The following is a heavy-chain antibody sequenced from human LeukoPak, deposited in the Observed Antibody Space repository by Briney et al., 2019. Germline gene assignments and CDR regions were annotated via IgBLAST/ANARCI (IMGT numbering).Heavy chain of an antibody. D-gene: IGHD3-16*01. J-gene: IGHJ4*02. CDR2: IDSDGSST. CDR1: GFTFSSNW. CDR3: AKRSRELGY. Sequence: GGSLRLSCAASGFTFSSNWMHWVRQAPGKGLVWVSRIDSDGSSTSYADSVKGRFTISRDNAKNTLSLQMNSLRAEDTAVYYCAKRSRELGYWGQGTLVTVSS. V-gene: IGHV3-74*01.